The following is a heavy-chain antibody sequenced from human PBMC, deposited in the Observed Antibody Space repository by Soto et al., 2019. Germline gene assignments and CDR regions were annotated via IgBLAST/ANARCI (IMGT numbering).Heavy chain of an antibody. J-gene: IGHJ4*02. CDR1: GGSFSGYY. D-gene: IGHD3-3*01. CDR2: ISGSGGST. Sequence: ETLSLTCAVYGGSFSGYYWSWIRQPPGKGLEWVSAISGSGGSTYYADSVKGRFTISRDNSKNTLYLQMNSLRAEDTAVYYCAKLRDITIFGEFYFDYWGQGTLVTVYS. CDR3: AKLRDITIFGEFYFDY. V-gene: IGHV3-23*01.